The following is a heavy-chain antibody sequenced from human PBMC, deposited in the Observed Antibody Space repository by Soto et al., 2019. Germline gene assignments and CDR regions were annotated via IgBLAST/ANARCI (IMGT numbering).Heavy chain of an antibody. CDR3: ARIRGYCSGGSCYFYYIAMDV. CDR2: ILSNDEE. CDR1: GFSLSDADVG. Sequence: QVTGKASGPVLVKPTETLTLTCTVSGFSLSDADVGVAWIRQPPGKALEWLAHILSNDEEVFSSSLRTRLTISKDNSRSQVVLTMSNMEPGDTATYYCARIRGYCSGGSCYFYYIAMDVWGQGTTVTVS. J-gene: IGHJ6*02. V-gene: IGHV2-26*01. D-gene: IGHD2-15*01.